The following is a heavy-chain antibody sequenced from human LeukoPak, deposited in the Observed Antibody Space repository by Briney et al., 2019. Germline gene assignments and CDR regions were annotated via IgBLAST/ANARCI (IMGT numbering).Heavy chain of an antibody. Sequence: GGSLRLSCAASGFTFSDYYMSWIRQAPGKGLEWVSYISSSGSTIYYADSVKGRFTISRDNAKNSLYLQMNSLRAEDTAVYYCARDMGIVVVISCFDYWGQGTLVTVSS. CDR2: ISSSGSTI. V-gene: IGHV3-11*04. D-gene: IGHD3-22*01. CDR3: ARDMGIVVVISCFDY. J-gene: IGHJ4*02. CDR1: GFTFSDYY.